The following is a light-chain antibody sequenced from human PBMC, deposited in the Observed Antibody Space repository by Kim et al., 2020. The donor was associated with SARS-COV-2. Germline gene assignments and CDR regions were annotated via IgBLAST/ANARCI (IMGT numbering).Light chain of an antibody. Sequence: QYALTQPASLSGSRGQSITISCIGSSSDIGDSKHVCWYQQHPGKAPKLIIYDITNRPSGLSSRFSGSKSGNTASLTISGLQGEDEAVYYCSSYTTSGTLVFGGGTKVTVL. V-gene: IGLV2-14*03. CDR3: SSYTTSGTLV. CDR1: SSDIGDSKH. CDR2: DIT. J-gene: IGLJ2*01.